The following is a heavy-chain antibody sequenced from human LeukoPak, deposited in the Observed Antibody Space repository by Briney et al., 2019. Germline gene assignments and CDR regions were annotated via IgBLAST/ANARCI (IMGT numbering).Heavy chain of an antibody. Sequence: SETLSLTCTVSAGSISSSNYYWSWIRQPPGKGLEWIGEINHSGSTNYNPSLKSRVTISVDTSKNQFSLKLSSVTAADTAVYYCARGRGIAVARWPPFSPMDVWGKGTTVTVSS. CDR2: INHSGST. D-gene: IGHD6-19*01. CDR3: ARGRGIAVARWPPFSPMDV. J-gene: IGHJ6*03. CDR1: AGSISSSNYY. V-gene: IGHV4-39*07.